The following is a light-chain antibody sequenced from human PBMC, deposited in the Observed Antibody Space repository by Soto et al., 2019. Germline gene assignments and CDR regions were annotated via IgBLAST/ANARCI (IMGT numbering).Light chain of an antibody. V-gene: IGKV3-15*01. Sequence: EIVMTQSPATMSVSPGEGATLSCRASLSCSNNLAWYQQKPGQPPRLHIYGASNRAAGVAARFSGSGSGTEVTVTITSLQSEDVAVYSCQQDDNWPPLTFGGGTTVDIK. CDR2: GAS. CDR3: QQDDNWPPLT. CDR1: LSCSNN. J-gene: IGKJ4*01.